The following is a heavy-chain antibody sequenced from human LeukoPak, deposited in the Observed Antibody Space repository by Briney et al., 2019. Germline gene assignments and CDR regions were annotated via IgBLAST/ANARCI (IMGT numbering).Heavy chain of an antibody. CDR2: ISAYNGNT. J-gene: IGHJ4*02. D-gene: IGHD2-15*01. V-gene: IGHV1-18*01. CDR1: GYTFTSYG. CDR3: ARDCSGGSCYDAFDY. Sequence: ASVKVSCKASGYTFTSYGISWVRQAPGQGLEWMGWISAYNGNTNYAQKLQGRVTMTTDTSTSTAYMELRSLRSDDTAVYYCARDCSGGSCYDAFDYGGQGTLVTASS.